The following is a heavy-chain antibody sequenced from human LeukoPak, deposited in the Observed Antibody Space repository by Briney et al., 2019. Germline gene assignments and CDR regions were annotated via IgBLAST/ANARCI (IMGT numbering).Heavy chain of an antibody. CDR3: ARDSDQAGGMDV. J-gene: IGHJ6*02. Sequence: GGSLRLPCAASGFTFSAYAMTWVRQAPGKGLEWVSAISGSGGSTYYADSVRGRFTISRDNSKNTLYLQMNSLRAEDTAVYYCARDSDQAGGMDVWGQGTTVTVSS. CDR1: GFTFSAYA. V-gene: IGHV3-23*01. CDR2: ISGSGGST. D-gene: IGHD2-2*01.